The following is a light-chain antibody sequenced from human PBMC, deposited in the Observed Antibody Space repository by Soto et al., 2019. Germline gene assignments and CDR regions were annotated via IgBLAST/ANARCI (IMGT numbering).Light chain of an antibody. CDR2: NNN. Sequence: QSVLTQPPSVSGAPGQRVTISCTGSSSNFGAGYDVHWYQRLPGTAPKLLIYNNNNRPSGVPDRFSSSKSDTSASLAITGRQAEDEADYYCQSYDTGLSGLVFGGGTKLTVL. CDR3: QSYDTGLSGLV. CDR1: SSNFGAGYD. J-gene: IGLJ2*01. V-gene: IGLV1-40*01.